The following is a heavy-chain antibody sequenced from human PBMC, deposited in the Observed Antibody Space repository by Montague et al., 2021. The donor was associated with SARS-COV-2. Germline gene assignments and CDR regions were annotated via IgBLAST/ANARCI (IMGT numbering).Heavy chain of an antibody. D-gene: IGHD6-25*01. V-gene: IGHV4-34*01. Sequence: SETLSLTCAVYGGSFSDYYWSWVRRPPGKGLAWIGDINHRGNTNVSPNLKSRVTISVDTSKNQFSLKLTSVTAADSAVYYCARGQSGSYSGGWVPVALFDFYHYMDIWGRGTTVAVSS. CDR1: GGSFSDYY. J-gene: IGHJ6*03. CDR2: INHRGNT. CDR3: ARGQSGSYSGGWVPVALFDFYHYMDI.